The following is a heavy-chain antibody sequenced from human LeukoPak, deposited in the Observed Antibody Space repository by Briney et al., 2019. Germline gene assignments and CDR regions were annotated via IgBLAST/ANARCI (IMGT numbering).Heavy chain of an antibody. J-gene: IGHJ4*02. V-gene: IGHV1-24*01. Sequence: GASVKVSCKVSGYTLTELSMHWVRQAPGKGLEWMGGFDPEDGETIYAQKFQGRVTMTEDTSTDTAYMELSSLRSEDTAVYYCTSTTCYYDSRAENDYWGQGTLVTVSS. CDR3: TSTTCYYDSRAENDY. CDR1: GYTLTELS. D-gene: IGHD3-22*01. CDR2: FDPEDGET.